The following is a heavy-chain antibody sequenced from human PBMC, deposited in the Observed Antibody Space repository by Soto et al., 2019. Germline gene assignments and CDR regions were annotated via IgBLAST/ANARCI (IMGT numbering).Heavy chain of an antibody. V-gene: IGHV1-46*03. J-gene: IGHJ6*03. D-gene: IGHD6-19*01. CDR2: INPSGGST. CDR3: AKSFPVAGTSPAYYYYYMDV. CDR1: GYTFTSYY. Sequence: ASVKVSCKASGYTFTSYYMHWVRQAPGQGLEWMGIINPSGGSTSYAQKFQGRVTMTRDTSTSTVYMELSSLRSEDTAVYYCAKSFPVAGTSPAYYYYYMDVWGKGTTVTVSS.